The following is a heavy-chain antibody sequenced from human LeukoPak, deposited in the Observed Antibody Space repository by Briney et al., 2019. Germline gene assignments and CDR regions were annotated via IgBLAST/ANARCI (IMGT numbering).Heavy chain of an antibody. CDR3: ARDRALNMITFGGVIEPFDY. CDR2: ISAYTGNT. Sequence: ASVKVSCKASGYIFSSYGVSWLRQAPGQGLEWMAWISAYTGNTNYRQHFQDRVTVTTDTSTSTAYMELRSLRSDDTAVYYCARDRALNMITFGGVIEPFDYWGQGTLVTVSS. V-gene: IGHV1-18*01. J-gene: IGHJ4*02. CDR1: GYIFSSYG. D-gene: IGHD3-16*02.